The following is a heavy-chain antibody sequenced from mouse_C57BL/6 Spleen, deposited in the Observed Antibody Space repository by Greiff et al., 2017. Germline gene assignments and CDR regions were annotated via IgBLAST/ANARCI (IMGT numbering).Heavy chain of an antibody. CDR2: ISNGGGST. CDR1: GFTFSDYY. V-gene: IGHV5-12*01. J-gene: IGHJ2*01. D-gene: IGHD2-4*01. CDR3: ARRRWIYNDYDVDY. Sequence: EVKLQESGGGLVQPGGSLKLSCAASGFTFSDYYMYWVRQTPEKRLEWVAYISNGGGSTYYPDTLKGRITISRDNAKNTLYLQMSRLKSVDTAMYYCARRRWIYNDYDVDYWGQGTTLTVSS.